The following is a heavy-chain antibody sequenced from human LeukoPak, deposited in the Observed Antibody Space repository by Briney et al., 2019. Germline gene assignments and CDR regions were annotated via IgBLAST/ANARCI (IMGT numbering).Heavy chain of an antibody. D-gene: IGHD3-10*01. CDR1: GGSFSGYY. J-gene: IGHJ6*03. Sequence: SETLSLTRAVYGGSFSGYYWSWIRQPPGKGLEWIGEINHSGSTNYNPSLKSRVTISVDTSKNQFSLKLSSVTAADTAVYYCARDRDEYCYGSGYYYYMDVWGKGTTVTVSS. CDR3: ARDRDEYCYGSGYYYYMDV. CDR2: INHSGST. V-gene: IGHV4-34*01.